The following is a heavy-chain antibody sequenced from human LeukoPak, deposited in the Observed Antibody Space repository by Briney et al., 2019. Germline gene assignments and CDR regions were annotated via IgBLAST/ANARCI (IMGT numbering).Heavy chain of an antibody. Sequence: GGSLRLSCAASGFTFSTYWMHWVRQAPGKGLVWVSAISGSGGSTYYADSVKGRFTISRDNSKNTLYLQMNSLRAEDTAVYYCAKALESDSKIVVVPAANWFDPWGQGTLVTVSS. CDR1: GFTFSTYW. J-gene: IGHJ5*02. V-gene: IGHV3-23*01. CDR2: ISGSGGST. CDR3: AKALESDSKIVVVPAANWFDP. D-gene: IGHD2-2*01.